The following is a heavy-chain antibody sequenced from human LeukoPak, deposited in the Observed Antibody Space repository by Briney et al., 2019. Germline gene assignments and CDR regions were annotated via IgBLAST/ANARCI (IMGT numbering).Heavy chain of an antibody. CDR2: IIPILGIA. CDR1: GGTFSSYG. Sequence: SVKVSCKASGGTFSSYGISWVRQAPGQGLEWMGRIIPILGIANYAQKFQGRVTITADKSTSTAYIELNSLRSEDTAVYYCARDPSDDDAYWGQGTLVTVSS. D-gene: IGHD1-1*01. CDR3: ARDPSDDDAY. V-gene: IGHV1-69*04. J-gene: IGHJ4*02.